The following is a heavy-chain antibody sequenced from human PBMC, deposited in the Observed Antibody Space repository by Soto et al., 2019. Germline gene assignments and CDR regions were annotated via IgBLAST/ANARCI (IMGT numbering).Heavy chain of an antibody. J-gene: IGHJ4*02. Sequence: PGESLKISCKGSGYSFSNYWIGWVRQIPGKGLEWMGMIYPADSDTKYSPSFEGQVTISADRSISTAYLQWSGLKASDTAMYYCARHFWSLSLTGATYFEFWGQGALVTVSS. CDR1: GYSFSNYW. D-gene: IGHD1-7*01. CDR2: IYPADSDT. V-gene: IGHV5-51*01. CDR3: ARHFWSLSLTGATYFEF.